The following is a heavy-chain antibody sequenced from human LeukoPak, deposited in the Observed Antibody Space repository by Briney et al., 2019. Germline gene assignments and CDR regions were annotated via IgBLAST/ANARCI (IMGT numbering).Heavy chain of an antibody. CDR2: IKQDGSEK. J-gene: IGHJ6*03. D-gene: IGHD4/OR15-4a*01. CDR3: AKDRGDDYSDFGYMDV. Sequence: GGSLRLSCAASGFTFTNYWMSWVRQAPGKGLEWVANIKQDGSEKYYVDSVKGRFTISRDNAKNSLYLQMNSLRAEDTAVYYCAKDRGDDYSDFGYMDVWGKGTTVTVSS. CDR1: GFTFTNYW. V-gene: IGHV3-7*01.